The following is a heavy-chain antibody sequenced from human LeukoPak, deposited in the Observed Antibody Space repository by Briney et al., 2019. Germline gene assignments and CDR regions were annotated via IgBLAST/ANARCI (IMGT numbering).Heavy chain of an antibody. V-gene: IGHV5-51*01. CDR3: ARHSHVDTAMVTIY. D-gene: IGHD5-18*01. Sequence: PGESLKISCKGSGYSFTSYWIGWVRQMPGKGVEWMGIIYPGDSDTRYSPSFQGQVTISADKSISTAYLQWSSLKASDTAMYHCARHSHVDTAMVTIYWGQGTLVTVSS. CDR1: GYSFTSYW. J-gene: IGHJ4*02. CDR2: IYPGDSDT.